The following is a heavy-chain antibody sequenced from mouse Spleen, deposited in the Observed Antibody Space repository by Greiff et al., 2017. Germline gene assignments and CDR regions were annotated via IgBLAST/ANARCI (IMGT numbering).Heavy chain of an antibody. D-gene: IGHD1-1*01. Sequence: EVQLQQSGPELVKPGASVKISCKASGYSFTGYYMNWVKQSPEKSLEWIGEINPSTGGTTYNQKFKAKATLTVDKSSSTAYMQLKSLTSEDSAVYYCARVLQVYGSSYDYAMDYWGQGTSVTVSS. V-gene: IGHV1-42*01. CDR1: GYSFTGYY. J-gene: IGHJ4*01. CDR3: ARVLQVYGSSYDYAMDY. CDR2: INPSTGGT.